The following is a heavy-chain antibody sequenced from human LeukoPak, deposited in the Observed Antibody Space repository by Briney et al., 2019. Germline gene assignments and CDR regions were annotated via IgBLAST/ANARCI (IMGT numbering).Heavy chain of an antibody. V-gene: IGHV3-21*01. D-gene: IGHD6-19*01. CDR1: GFTFSSYS. CDR3: ARDDHVRGWYRYYYYYMDV. Sequence: GGSLRLSCAASGFTFSSYSMNWVRQAPGKGLEWVSSISSSSSYIYYADSVKGRFTISRDNAKNSLYLQMNSLRAEDTAVYYCARDDHVRGWYRYYYYYMDVWGKGTTVTVSS. J-gene: IGHJ6*03. CDR2: ISSSSSYI.